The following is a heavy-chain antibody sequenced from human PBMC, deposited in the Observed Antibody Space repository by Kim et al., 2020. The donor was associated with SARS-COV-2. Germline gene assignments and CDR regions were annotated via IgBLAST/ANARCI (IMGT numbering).Heavy chain of an antibody. CDR3: ARDQQLAGWFDP. Sequence: NNPSHKGRVSISVDTAKNPFSLRLSAVTAADTAVYYCARDQQLAGWFDPWGQGTLVTVSS. J-gene: IGHJ5*02. D-gene: IGHD6-13*01. V-gene: IGHV4-31*02.